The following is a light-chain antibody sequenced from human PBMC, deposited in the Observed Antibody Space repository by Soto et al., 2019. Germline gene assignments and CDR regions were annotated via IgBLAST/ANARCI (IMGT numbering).Light chain of an antibody. CDR1: QSISGW. V-gene: IGKV1-5*01. CDR3: QQYETFSGT. Sequence: DIQMTQSPSTLSASVGDTVTFTCRASQSISGWLAWYQQKPGKAPILLIYDASALPRGVPSRFSGSGSGTEFTLTISSLQPDDFATYYCQQYETFSGTFGPGTKVDIK. CDR2: DAS. J-gene: IGKJ1*01.